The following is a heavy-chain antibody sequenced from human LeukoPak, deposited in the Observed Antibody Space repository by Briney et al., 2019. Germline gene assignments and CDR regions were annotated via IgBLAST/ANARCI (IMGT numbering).Heavy chain of an antibody. CDR3: ARHGDYYGSGSYYNPLDY. CDR2: MYYSGST. J-gene: IGHJ4*02. V-gene: IGHV4-39*01. D-gene: IGHD3-10*01. CDR1: GGSIGSSNYY. Sequence: KPSETLSLTXTVSGGSIGSSNYYWDWIGQPPGKGLEWIGSMYYSGSTYYNPSLKSRVTISVDTSKNHFSLKLSSVTAADTAMYYCARHGDYYGSGSYYNPLDYWGQGTLVTVSS.